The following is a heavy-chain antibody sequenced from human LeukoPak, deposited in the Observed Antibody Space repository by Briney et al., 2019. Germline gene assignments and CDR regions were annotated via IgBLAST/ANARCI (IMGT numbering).Heavy chain of an antibody. CDR1: GYSFTSYW. V-gene: IGHV5-51*01. CDR3: ARYSGSRPYYFDY. Sequence: PGGSLQISCQGSGYSFTSYWIGWVRQVPGKGLEWMGIIYPGDSDTRYSPSFQGQVTISADKSISTAYLQWSSLKASDAAMYYCARYSGSRPYYFDYWGQGTLVTVSS. J-gene: IGHJ4*02. D-gene: IGHD1-26*01. CDR2: IYPGDSDT.